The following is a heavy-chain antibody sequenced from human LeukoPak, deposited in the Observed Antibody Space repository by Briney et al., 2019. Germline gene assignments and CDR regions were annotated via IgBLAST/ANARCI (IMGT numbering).Heavy chain of an antibody. Sequence: PSQTLSLTCPVSSGSISSGVYYWSWIRQHPGKGLEWIGYIYYSGSTYYNPSLKSRVTISVDTSKNQFSLRLSSVTAADTAVYYCARDHIAAAGYRHFDYWGQGTLVTVSS. V-gene: IGHV4-31*03. CDR2: IYYSGST. CDR1: SGSISSGVYY. J-gene: IGHJ4*02. CDR3: ARDHIAAAGYRHFDY. D-gene: IGHD6-13*01.